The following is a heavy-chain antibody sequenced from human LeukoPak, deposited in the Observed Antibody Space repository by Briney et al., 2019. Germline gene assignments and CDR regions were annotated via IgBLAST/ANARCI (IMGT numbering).Heavy chain of an antibody. Sequence: SETLSLTCTVSGGSISSSSYYWGWIPQPPGKGLEWIVSIYYSGSTYYNPSLKSRVTISVDTSKNQFSLKLSSVTAADTAVYYCARVRTPAKITMVRGVLGYFDYWGQGTLVTVSS. D-gene: IGHD3-10*01. J-gene: IGHJ4*02. CDR3: ARVRTPAKITMVRGVLGYFDY. CDR2: IYYSGST. V-gene: IGHV4-39*07. CDR1: GGSISSSSYY.